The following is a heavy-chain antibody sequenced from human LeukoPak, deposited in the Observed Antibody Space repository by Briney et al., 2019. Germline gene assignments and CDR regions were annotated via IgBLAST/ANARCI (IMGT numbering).Heavy chain of an antibody. CDR1: GGSISSGSYY. V-gene: IGHV4-61*02. J-gene: IGHJ4*02. CDR3: ARMGNPATVTADY. CDR2: IYTTGST. Sequence: PSQTLSLTCTVSGGSISSGSYYWSWIRQPAGKGLEWIGRIYTTGSTNYNPSLKSRVTISLDTSKNQFSLKMNSVTAADTAVYYCARMGNPATVTADYWGQGTLVTVSS. D-gene: IGHD4-17*01.